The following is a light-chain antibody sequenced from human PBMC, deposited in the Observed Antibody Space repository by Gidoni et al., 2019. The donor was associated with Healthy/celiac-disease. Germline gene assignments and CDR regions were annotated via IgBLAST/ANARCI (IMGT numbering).Light chain of an antibody. Sequence: QTVVTQEPSFSVSPGGTVTLPCGLSSGSVSTSYYPSWYQQTPGQAPRTLIYSTNTRSSGVPDRFSGSILGNKAALTITGAQADDESDYYCVLYMGSGTVFGGGTKLTVL. CDR3: VLYMGSGTV. CDR1: SGSVSTSYY. CDR2: STN. J-gene: IGLJ2*01. V-gene: IGLV8-61*01.